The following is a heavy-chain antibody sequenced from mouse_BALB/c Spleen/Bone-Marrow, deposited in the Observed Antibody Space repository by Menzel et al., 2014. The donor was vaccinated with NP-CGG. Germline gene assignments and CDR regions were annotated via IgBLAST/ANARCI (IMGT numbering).Heavy chain of an antibody. V-gene: IGHV1-54*01. Sequence: VQLQQSGAELVRPGTSVKVSCKASGHAFTNYLLEWVKQRPGQGLEWIGVINPGSGGTKCNEKFKGKATLTVDKSSSTAYMQLSSLTSDDSAAYFCARRNRDYYAMDYWGQGTSVTVSS. CDR1: GHAFTNYL. J-gene: IGHJ4*01. CDR2: INPGSGGT. CDR3: ARRNRDYYAMDY.